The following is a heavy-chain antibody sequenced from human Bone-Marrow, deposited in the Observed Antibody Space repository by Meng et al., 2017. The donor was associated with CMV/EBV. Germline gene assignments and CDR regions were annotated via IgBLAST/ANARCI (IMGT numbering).Heavy chain of an antibody. CDR1: GFTFDDYD. D-gene: IGHD2-2*02. J-gene: IGHJ3*01. CDR2: INWNGGST. Sequence: GGSLRLSCAASGFTFDDYDMSWVRLAPGKGLEWVSGINWNGGSTDYADSVKGRFTISRDSARNSLYLQMNSLRAEDTALYYCARGYTGRFDALDFWGQGTMVTVSS. V-gene: IGHV3-20*04. CDR3: ARGYTGRFDALDF.